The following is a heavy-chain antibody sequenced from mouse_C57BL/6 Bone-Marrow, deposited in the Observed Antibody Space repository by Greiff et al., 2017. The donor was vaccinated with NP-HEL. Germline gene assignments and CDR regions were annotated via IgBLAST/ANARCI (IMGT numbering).Heavy chain of an antibody. D-gene: IGHD2-1*01. CDR1: GYTFTSYG. Sequence: QVQLQQSGAELARPGASVKLSCKASGYTFTSYGISWVKQRTGQGLEWIGEIYPRSGNTYYNEKFKGKATLTADKSSSTAYMELRSLTSEDSAVYFCARWGNYPYYVDYWGQGTTLTVSS. CDR2: IYPRSGNT. J-gene: IGHJ2*01. CDR3: ARWGNYPYYVDY. V-gene: IGHV1-81*01.